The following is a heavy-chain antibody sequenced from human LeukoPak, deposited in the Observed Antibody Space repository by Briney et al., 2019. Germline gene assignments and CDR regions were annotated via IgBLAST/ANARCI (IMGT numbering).Heavy chain of an antibody. J-gene: IGHJ4*02. D-gene: IGHD4-17*01. CDR3: ARVWESVAGNYGVIDY. CDR1: GYTFTNYY. CDR2: INPSGGST. V-gene: IGHV1-46*01. Sequence: ASVKVSCKAFGYTFTNYYMHWVRQAPGQGLEWMGIINPSGGSTNYAQKFQGRVTMTRDMSTTTVYMELSRLTSDDTAVYYCARVWESVAGNYGVIDYWGQGTLVIVSS.